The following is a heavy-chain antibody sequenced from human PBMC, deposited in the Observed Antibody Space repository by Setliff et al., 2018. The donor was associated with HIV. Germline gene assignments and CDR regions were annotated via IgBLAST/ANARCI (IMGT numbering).Heavy chain of an antibody. V-gene: IGHV1-46*01. Sequence: GASVKVSCKASGYTFTTYPMHWVRQAPGQGLEWMGVINTSGGSAGYAEKFRGRVTMTRDTSTNTVYVDLRNLRSEDTAVYYCARNQGDSSGWYAGDYWGHGTLVTVSS. CDR1: GYTFTTYP. J-gene: IGHJ4*01. CDR3: ARNQGDSSGWYAGDY. CDR2: INTSGGSA. D-gene: IGHD6-19*01.